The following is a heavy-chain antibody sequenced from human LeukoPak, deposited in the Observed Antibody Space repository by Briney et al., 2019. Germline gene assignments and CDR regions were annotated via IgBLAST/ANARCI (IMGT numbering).Heavy chain of an antibody. CDR1: GFSFSNYW. V-gene: IGHV3-7*01. Sequence: PGGSLRLSCAASGFSFSNYWMSWVRQAPGKRLEWVANIKEDGSEKYYVDSVKGRFTISRDNAKNSLYLQMNSLRVEDTAVYYCARDLGYGDYFDYWGQGTLVTVSS. J-gene: IGHJ4*02. D-gene: IGHD3-16*01. CDR2: IKEDGSEK. CDR3: ARDLGYGDYFDY.